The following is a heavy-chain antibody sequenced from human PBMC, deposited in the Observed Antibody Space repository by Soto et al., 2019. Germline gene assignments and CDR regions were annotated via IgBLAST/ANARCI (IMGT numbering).Heavy chain of an antibody. V-gene: IGHV1-69*02. CDR3: ATSYGSGYRAFDY. Sequence: QVQLVQSGAELKKPGSSVKVSCKASGDTFSFYTINWVRQAPGLGLEWMGRVNPILSMSNYAQKFQGRVTMTADKSTSTAYMELRSLRSDDTAFYYCATSYGSGYRAFDYWGKGALVTVSS. CDR2: VNPILSMS. J-gene: IGHJ4*02. CDR1: GDTFSFYT. D-gene: IGHD3-10*01.